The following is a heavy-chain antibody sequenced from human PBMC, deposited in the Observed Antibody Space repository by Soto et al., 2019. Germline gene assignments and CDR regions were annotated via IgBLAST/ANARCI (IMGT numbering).Heavy chain of an antibody. CDR1: GGTFSSYA. CDR3: ARDRHKDSSRYTHDY. D-gene: IGHD3-22*01. J-gene: IGHJ4*02. CDR2: IIPIFGTA. V-gene: IGHV1-69*13. Sequence: SVNVTFKASGGTFSSYAISWERHPPGQGQEWMRGIIPIFGTANYAQKFQGRVTITADESTSTAYMELSSLRSEDTAVYYCARDRHKDSSRYTHDYWGQGTLVTVSS.